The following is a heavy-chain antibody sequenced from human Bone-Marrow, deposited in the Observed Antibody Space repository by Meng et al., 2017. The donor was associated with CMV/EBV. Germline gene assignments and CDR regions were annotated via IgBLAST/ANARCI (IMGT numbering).Heavy chain of an antibody. CDR2: IIPMNGIT. Sequence: SVKVSCKASGGTFSTYSISWVRQAPGQGLEWMGMIIPMNGITNYAQKFQGRVTITADKSTSTAFMDLSSLGGDDTAIYYCAREARAFWSGDNDIWGQGTLVTFSS. V-gene: IGHV1-69*04. D-gene: IGHD3-3*01. CDR1: GGTFSTYS. CDR3: AREARAFWSGDNDI. J-gene: IGHJ4*02.